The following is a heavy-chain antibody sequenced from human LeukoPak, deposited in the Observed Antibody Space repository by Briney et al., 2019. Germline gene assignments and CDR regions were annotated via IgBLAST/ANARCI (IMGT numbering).Heavy chain of an antibody. CDR2: ISAYNGNT. D-gene: IGHD2-2*01. Sequence: ASVKVSCKASGYTFSSYGISWVRQAPGQRLEWMGWISAYNGNTNHAQMLQGRVTMTTDTSASTAYMEVGSLRSDDTAMYYCARDVGDIVTIPAAISVPWGQGTLVTVSS. J-gene: IGHJ5*02. V-gene: IGHV1-18*01. CDR3: ARDVGDIVTIPAAISVP. CDR1: GYTFSSYG.